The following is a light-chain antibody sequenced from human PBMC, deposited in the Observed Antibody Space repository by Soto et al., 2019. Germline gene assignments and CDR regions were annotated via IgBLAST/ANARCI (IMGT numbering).Light chain of an antibody. CDR2: LNSDGSH. CDR1: SGHSSYA. CDR3: QTWGTGSPWV. V-gene: IGLV4-69*01. Sequence: QPVLTQSPSASASLGASVKLTCTLSSGHSSYAIAWHQQQPAKGPRYLMKLNSDGSHSKGDGIPDRFSGSSSGAERYLTISSLQSEEEADYYCQTWGTGSPWVFGGGTKLTVL. J-gene: IGLJ3*02.